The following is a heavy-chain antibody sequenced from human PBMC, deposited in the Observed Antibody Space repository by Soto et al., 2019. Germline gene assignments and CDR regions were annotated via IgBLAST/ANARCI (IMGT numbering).Heavy chain of an antibody. Sequence: QVHLVESGGGVVQPGTSLTLSCAASGFTFSDYGMHWVRQAPGKGLAWVALTSYAGSNKYYADSVKGRFTISRDNSKNTLYMQMSSLRIEDKAVYYGAIKIDATTTGDHWGQGTLVTVSS. D-gene: IGHD1-1*01. CDR1: GFTFSDYG. CDR3: AIKIDATTTGDH. CDR2: TSYAGSNK. V-gene: IGHV3-30*03. J-gene: IGHJ4*02.